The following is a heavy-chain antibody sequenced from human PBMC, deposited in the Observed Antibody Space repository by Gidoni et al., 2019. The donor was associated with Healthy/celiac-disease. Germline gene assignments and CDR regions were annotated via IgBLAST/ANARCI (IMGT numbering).Heavy chain of an antibody. CDR2: ISGSGGST. Sequence: EVQLLESGGGLVQPGGSLRLSCAASGFTFRSYAMSWVGQAPGKGLEWVAAISGSGGSTYYADSVKGRFTISRDNSKNTLYLQMNSLRAEDTAVYYCAKVLVGARPNSAFDIWGQGTMVTVSS. D-gene: IGHD1-26*01. CDR3: AKVLVGARPNSAFDI. J-gene: IGHJ3*02. V-gene: IGHV3-23*01. CDR1: GFTFRSYA.